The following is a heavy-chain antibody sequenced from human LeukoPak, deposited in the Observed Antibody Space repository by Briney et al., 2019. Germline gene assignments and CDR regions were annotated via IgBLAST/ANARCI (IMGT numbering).Heavy chain of an antibody. CDR2: ISGSGGST. D-gene: IGHD3/OR15-3a*01. Sequence: GGSLRLSCAASGFTFSSYAMSWVRQAPGKGLEWVSAISGSGGSTYYADSVKGRFAISRDNSKNTLYLQMNSLRAEDTAVYYCARLDSSLGPYFDYWAREPWSPSPQ. J-gene: IGHJ4*02. CDR1: GFTFSSYA. V-gene: IGHV3-23*01. CDR3: ARLDSSLGPYFDY.